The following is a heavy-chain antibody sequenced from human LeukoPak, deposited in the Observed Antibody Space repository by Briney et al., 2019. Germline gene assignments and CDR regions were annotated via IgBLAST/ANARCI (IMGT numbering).Heavy chain of an antibody. Sequence: PSETLSLTCTVSGASINSGGFFWSWIRQHPGKGLEWIGHIYYSGYTYYNPSLTSRLAISLDTSKTQFSLRLSSVTAADTALYYCARVLGVTTGHTFDIWGQGIMVTVSS. CDR1: GASINSGGFF. J-gene: IGHJ3*02. D-gene: IGHD4-17*01. CDR2: IYYSGYT. CDR3: ARVLGVTTGHTFDI. V-gene: IGHV4-31*03.